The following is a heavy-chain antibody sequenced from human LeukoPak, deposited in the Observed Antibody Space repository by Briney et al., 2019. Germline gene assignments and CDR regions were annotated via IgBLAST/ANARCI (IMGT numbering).Heavy chain of an antibody. Sequence: PGGSLRLSCAASGFTFDDYAMHWVRLSPGRGLEWVSGISWNSDIIDYADSVRDRFTISRDNAKNSLYLQMNSLRAEDTAVYYCARDPVAVAGAYYYYYMDVWGKGTTVTVSS. CDR1: GFTFDDYA. D-gene: IGHD6-19*01. V-gene: IGHV3-9*01. CDR2: ISWNSDII. CDR3: ARDPVAVAGAYYYYYMDV. J-gene: IGHJ6*03.